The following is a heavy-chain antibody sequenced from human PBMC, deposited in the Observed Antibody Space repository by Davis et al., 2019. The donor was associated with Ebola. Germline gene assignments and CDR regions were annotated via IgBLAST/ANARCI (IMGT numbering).Heavy chain of an antibody. Sequence: PSETLSLTCAVYGGSFSGYYWSWIRQPPGKGLEWIGEINHSGSTNYNPSLKSRVTISVDTSKNQFSLKLSSVTAADTAVYYCARKALTYYDFWSGYEGGQGTLVTVSS. V-gene: IGHV4-34*01. CDR1: GGSFSGYY. CDR2: INHSGST. CDR3: ARKALTYYDFWSGYE. D-gene: IGHD3-3*01. J-gene: IGHJ4*02.